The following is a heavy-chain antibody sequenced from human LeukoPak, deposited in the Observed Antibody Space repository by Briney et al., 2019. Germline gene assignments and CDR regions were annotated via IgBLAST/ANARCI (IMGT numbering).Heavy chain of an antibody. Sequence: SETLSLTCGVSGGSMTSSTNHWGWIRQPPGKGLEWIGSIYYSGSTYYNPSLKSRVSISVDTSKKQSSLRLSSVTAADTAVYYCARVDIGSGTYYRYYYYMDVWGRGTTVTVSS. CDR3: ARVDIGSGTYYRYYYYMDV. CDR2: IYYSGST. V-gene: IGHV4-39*07. D-gene: IGHD3-10*01. CDR1: GGSMTSSTNH. J-gene: IGHJ6*03.